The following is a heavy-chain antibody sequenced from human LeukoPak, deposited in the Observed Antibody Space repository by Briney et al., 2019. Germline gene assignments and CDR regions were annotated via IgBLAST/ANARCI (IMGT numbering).Heavy chain of an antibody. CDR3: ARDVYYYDSSGYYYRLDAFDI. V-gene: IGHV1-69*05. CDR1: GGTFSGYA. D-gene: IGHD3-22*01. J-gene: IGHJ3*02. Sequence: SVKVSCKASGGTFSGYAISWVRQAPGQGLEWMGRIIPIFGTANYAQKFQGRVTITTDESTSTAYMELSSLRSEDTAVYYCARDVYYYDSSGYYYRLDAFDIWGQGTMVTVSS. CDR2: IIPIFGTA.